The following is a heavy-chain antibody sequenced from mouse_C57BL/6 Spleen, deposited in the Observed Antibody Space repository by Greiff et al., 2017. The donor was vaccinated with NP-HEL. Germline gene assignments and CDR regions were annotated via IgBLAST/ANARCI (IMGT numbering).Heavy chain of an antibody. D-gene: IGHD2-4*01. J-gene: IGHJ4*01. Sequence: QVQLQQSGAELVRPGASVKLSCKASGYTFTDYYINWVKQRPGQGLEWIARIYPGSGNTYYNEKFKGKATLTAEKSSSTAYMQLSSLTSEDSAVYFCARHYEGPGMAMDYWGQGTSVTVSS. CDR3: ARHYEGPGMAMDY. CDR1: GYTFTDYY. CDR2: IYPGSGNT. V-gene: IGHV1-76*01.